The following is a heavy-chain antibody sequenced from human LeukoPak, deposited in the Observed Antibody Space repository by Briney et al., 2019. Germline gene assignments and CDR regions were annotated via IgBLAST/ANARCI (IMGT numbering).Heavy chain of an antibody. J-gene: IGHJ4*02. CDR2: INPNSGGT. V-gene: IGHV1-2*02. CDR1: VYTFTGYY. Sequence: ASVKVSCKASVYTFTGYYMHWVRQAPGQGLEWMGWINPNSGGTNYAQKFQGRVTMTRDTSISAAYMELSRLRSDDTAVYYCARSVYGSSFDYWGQGTLVTVSS. CDR3: ARSVYGSSFDY. D-gene: IGHD6-6*01.